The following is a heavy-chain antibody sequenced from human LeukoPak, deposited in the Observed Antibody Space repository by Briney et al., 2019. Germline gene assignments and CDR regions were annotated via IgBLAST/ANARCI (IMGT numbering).Heavy chain of an antibody. J-gene: IGHJ3*02. Sequence: SSETLSLTCTVSGGPISSYYWSWIRQPAAKGLEWIGRIYTSGSTNYNPSLKSRVTMSVDTSKNQFSLKLSSVTAADTAVYYCARDQITMVRGVIMTEAFDIWGQGTMVTVSS. CDR2: IYTSGST. V-gene: IGHV4-4*07. CDR1: GGPISSYY. CDR3: ARDQITMVRGVIMTEAFDI. D-gene: IGHD3-10*01.